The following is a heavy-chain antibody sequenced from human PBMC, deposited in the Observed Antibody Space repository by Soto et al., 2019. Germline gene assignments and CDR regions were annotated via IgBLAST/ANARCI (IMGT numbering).Heavy chain of an antibody. CDR2: INPESGDT. V-gene: IGHV1-2*02. CDR3: PRDAGARYSGSYYAFDY. D-gene: IGHD1-26*01. CDR1: GYAFKDYY. J-gene: IGHJ4*02. Sequence: QVQLVQSGAEVKKPGASVKVSCKASGYAFKDYYIHWIRQAPGQGLEWMGWINPESGDTKYAQKFQDRVTMTRDPSIRTAQLDLSSLKSDDTAVFVCPRDAGARYSGSYYAFDYWGQGTLVTVPS.